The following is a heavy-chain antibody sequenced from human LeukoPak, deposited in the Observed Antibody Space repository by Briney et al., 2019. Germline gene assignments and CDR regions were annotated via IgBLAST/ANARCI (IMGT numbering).Heavy chain of an antibody. Sequence: PSETLSLTCTVSGGSISSYYWSWIRQPAGKGLEWIGRIYTSGSTNYNPSLKSRVTMSVDTSMNQFSLKLSSVTAADTAVYYCAARGRNYDFWSGYYSDAFDIWGQGTMVTVSS. CDR1: GGSISSYY. J-gene: IGHJ3*02. D-gene: IGHD3-3*01. CDR3: AARGRNYDFWSGYYSDAFDI. CDR2: IYTSGST. V-gene: IGHV4-4*07.